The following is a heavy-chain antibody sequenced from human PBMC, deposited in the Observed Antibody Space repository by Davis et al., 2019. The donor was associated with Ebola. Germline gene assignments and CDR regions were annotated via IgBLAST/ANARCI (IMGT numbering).Heavy chain of an antibody. CDR3: AAWGRYYYYGMDV. Sequence: LSLTCAASGFTVSSNYMSWVRQAPGKGLEWVSVIYSGGSTYYADSVKGRFTISRDNSKNTLYLQMNSLRAEDTAVYYCAAWGRYYYYGMDVWGQGTTVTVSS. CDR1: GFTVSSNY. J-gene: IGHJ6*02. V-gene: IGHV3-66*01. CDR2: IYSGGST. D-gene: IGHD3-16*01.